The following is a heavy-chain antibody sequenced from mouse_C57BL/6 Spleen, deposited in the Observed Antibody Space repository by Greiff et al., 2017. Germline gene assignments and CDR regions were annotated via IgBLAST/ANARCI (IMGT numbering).Heavy chain of an antibody. CDR1: GYTFTSYN. Sequence: QVQLKESGAELVRPGASVKMSCKASGYTFTSYNMHWVKQTPRQGLEWIGAIYPGNGDTSYNQKFKGKATLTVDKSSSTAYMQLSSLTSEDSAVXFCARSHYYGSSAWFAYWGQGTLVTVSA. CDR2: IYPGNGDT. CDR3: ARSHYYGSSAWFAY. J-gene: IGHJ3*01. D-gene: IGHD1-1*01. V-gene: IGHV1-12*01.